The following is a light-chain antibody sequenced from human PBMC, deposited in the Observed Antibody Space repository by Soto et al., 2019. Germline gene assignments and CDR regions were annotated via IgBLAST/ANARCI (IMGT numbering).Light chain of an antibody. CDR3: QQSFSTPCT. Sequence: DIQMTQSPSSLSASVGDRVTLTCRASQTISNFLNWYQQKKGNAPKLLIYDASNLHSGVPSRFSGSGSGTDFTLTITSLHPEDFATDFCQQSFSTPCTFGQGTKVELK. CDR2: DAS. V-gene: IGKV1-39*01. J-gene: IGKJ1*01. CDR1: QTISNF.